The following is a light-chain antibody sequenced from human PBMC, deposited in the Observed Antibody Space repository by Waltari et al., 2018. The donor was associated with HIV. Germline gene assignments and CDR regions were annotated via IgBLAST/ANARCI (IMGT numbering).Light chain of an antibody. J-gene: IGKJ4*01. CDR1: QSISTY. Sequence: DIQMTQSPSSLSASVGDRVTITCRASQSISTYFNWYQQKPGKAPKLLIYAASSLQSGVPSRFSGSGSGTDFTLTISSLQPEDFATYYCQQTYSNPSTFGGGTKVEIK. CDR2: AAS. CDR3: QQTYSNPST. V-gene: IGKV1-39*01.